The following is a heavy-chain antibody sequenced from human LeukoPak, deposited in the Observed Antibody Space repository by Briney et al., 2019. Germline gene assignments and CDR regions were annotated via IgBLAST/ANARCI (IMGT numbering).Heavy chain of an antibody. CDR1: GYTFTSYD. CDR3: AKRYGSYYRAFDI. D-gene: IGHD1-26*01. J-gene: IGHJ3*02. CDR2: MNPNSGNT. Sequence: ASVKVSCKASGYTFTSYDINWVRQATGQGLEWMGWMNPNSGNTGYAQKFQGRVTMTRNTSISTAYMELSSLRSGDTAVYYCAKRYGSYYRAFDIGGQATMVTVSS. V-gene: IGHV1-8*01.